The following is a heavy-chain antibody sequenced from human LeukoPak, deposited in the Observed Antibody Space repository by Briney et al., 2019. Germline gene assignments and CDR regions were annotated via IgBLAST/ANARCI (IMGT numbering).Heavy chain of an antibody. CDR1: GLTFCNHW. CDR2: IDGDGSGT. CDR3: ATVFDY. J-gene: IGHJ4*02. Sequence: GGSLRLSSAPSGLTFCNHWIHWGREAPGTGLVWVSRIDGDGSGTSYAESVKGRFTISRDNAKNTPYLQMDSLRAEDSAVYYCATVFDYWRQATQATDCS. V-gene: IGHV3-74*01. D-gene: IGHD4-17*01.